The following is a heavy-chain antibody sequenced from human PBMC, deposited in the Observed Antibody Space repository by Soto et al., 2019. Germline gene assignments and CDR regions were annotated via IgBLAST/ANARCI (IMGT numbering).Heavy chain of an antibody. Sequence: GGSLRLSCAASGFTFSSYAMSWVRQAPGKGLEWVSAISGSGGSTYYADSVKGRFTISRDNSKNTLYLQMNSLRAEDTAVYYCAKDHYYGSGRYYPFDYWGQGTLVTVSS. CDR3: AKDHYYGSGRYYPFDY. V-gene: IGHV3-23*01. CDR2: ISGSGGST. CDR1: GFTFSSYA. J-gene: IGHJ4*02. D-gene: IGHD3-10*01.